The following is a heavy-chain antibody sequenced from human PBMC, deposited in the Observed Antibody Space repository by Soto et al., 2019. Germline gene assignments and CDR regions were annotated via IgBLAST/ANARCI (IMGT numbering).Heavy chain of an antibody. CDR3: AKTVPGTKY. D-gene: IGHD6-19*01. V-gene: IGHV3-23*01. CDR1: EFDFSNYA. Sequence: VQLLESGGGLIQPGGSLRLSCAASEFDFSNYAMAWVRQAPGKGLEWVSGISGSGDSTYYADSVKGRFTISRDNSKNTLFLQMNSLGAEDTALYYCAKTVPGTKYWGQGTLVTVSS. J-gene: IGHJ4*02. CDR2: ISGSGDST.